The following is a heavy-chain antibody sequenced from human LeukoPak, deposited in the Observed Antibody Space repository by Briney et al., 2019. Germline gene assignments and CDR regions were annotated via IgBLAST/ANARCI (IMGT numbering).Heavy chain of an antibody. CDR1: GFTFSNYE. D-gene: IGHD3-10*01. Sequence: QPGGSLRLSCAASGFTFSNYEINWVRQAPGRGLEWISYISGSGTSIYHANSVKGRFTISRDNAKNSLYLQMNSLRAEDTAVYYCAREGRPYYYGSGSYYNNWFDPWGQGTLVTVSS. CDR3: AREGRPYYYGSGSYYNNWFDP. V-gene: IGHV3-48*03. CDR2: ISGSGTSI. J-gene: IGHJ5*02.